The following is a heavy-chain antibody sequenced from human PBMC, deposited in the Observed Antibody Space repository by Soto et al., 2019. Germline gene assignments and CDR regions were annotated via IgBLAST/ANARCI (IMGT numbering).Heavy chain of an antibody. V-gene: IGHV3-11*01. D-gene: IGHD4-17*01. CDR1: GFTFSDYY. CDR2: ISSSGSTI. J-gene: IGHJ6*02. Sequence: LRLSCAASGFTFSDYYMSWIRQAPGKGLEWVSYISSSGSTIYYADSVKGRFTISRDNAKNSLYLQMNSLRAEDTAVYYCARAPGDYGYYYYGMDVWGQGTTVTVSS. CDR3: ARAPGDYGYYYYGMDV.